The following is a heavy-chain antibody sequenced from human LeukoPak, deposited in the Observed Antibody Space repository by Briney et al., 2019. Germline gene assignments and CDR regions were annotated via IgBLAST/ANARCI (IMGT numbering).Heavy chain of an antibody. D-gene: IGHD3-22*01. CDR3: ARENTMIVVDRGQAYYMDV. Sequence: ASVKVSCKTSGYTFTIYGISWVRQAPGQGLEWVGWISPYNGNSDYAQNLQGRVTMTTDTSTSTAYMELSSLRSEDTAVYYCARENTMIVVDRGQAYYMDVWGKGTTVTISS. J-gene: IGHJ6*03. CDR2: ISPYNGNS. CDR1: GYTFTIYG. V-gene: IGHV1-18*01.